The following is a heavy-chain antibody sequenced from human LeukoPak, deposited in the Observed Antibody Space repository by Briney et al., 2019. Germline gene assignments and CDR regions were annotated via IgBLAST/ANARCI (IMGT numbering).Heavy chain of an antibody. CDR1: GCTFSSYR. V-gene: IGHV3-21*01. CDR3: ARGGSYYSFDP. CDR2: STSSGSYI. D-gene: IGHD1-26*01. J-gene: IGHJ5*02. Sequence: GGSLRLSCTASGCTFSSYRMNWVRQRQGTGLEWVSSSTSSGSYIYYADSLRGRFTISRDNAKNSLYLQMNSLRAEDTAVYYCARGGSYYSFDPWGQGTLVTVSS.